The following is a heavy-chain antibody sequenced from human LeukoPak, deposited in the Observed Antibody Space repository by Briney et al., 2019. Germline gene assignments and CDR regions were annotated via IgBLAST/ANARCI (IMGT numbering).Heavy chain of an antibody. CDR3: ARPWRGHCSGGSCYGLGTSVD. CDR1: GSTFIRFW. CDR2: IYPGDSDT. J-gene: IGHJ4*02. V-gene: IGHV5-51*01. D-gene: IGHD2-15*01. Sequence: GEPPQISFKGSGSTFIRFWIAWVRQMPGKGRQWMGSIYPGDSDTRYSPSFQGQVTISADKSISSAYLQWSSLKASDTAVYYCARPWRGHCSGGSCYGLGTSVDWGQGTLVTVSS.